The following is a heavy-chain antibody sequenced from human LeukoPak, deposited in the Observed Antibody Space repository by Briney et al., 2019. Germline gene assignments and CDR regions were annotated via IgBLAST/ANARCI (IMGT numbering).Heavy chain of an antibody. Sequence: SVKVSCKASGGTFSSYAISWVRQAPGQGLEWMGGIIPIFGTANYAQKFQGRVTITADESTSTAYMELSSLRSEDTAVYYCARRPGYCSGGSCYSESKRYYFDYWGQGTLVTVSS. CDR3: ARRPGYCSGGSCYSESKRYYFDY. D-gene: IGHD2-15*01. V-gene: IGHV1-69*13. J-gene: IGHJ4*02. CDR1: GGTFSSYA. CDR2: IIPIFGTA.